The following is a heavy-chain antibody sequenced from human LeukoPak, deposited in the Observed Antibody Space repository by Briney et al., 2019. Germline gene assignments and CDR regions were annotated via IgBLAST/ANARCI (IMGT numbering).Heavy chain of an antibody. V-gene: IGHV1-69*05. CDR1: GYTFIGYH. Sequence: SVKVSCKASGYTFIGYHMHWVRQAPGQGLEWMGGIIPIFGTANYAQKFQGRVTITTDESTSTAYMELSSLRSEDTAVYYCASDRYGSGSYYIAAHDWGQGTLVTVSS. CDR3: ASDRYGSGSYYIAAHD. D-gene: IGHD3-10*01. J-gene: IGHJ4*02. CDR2: IIPIFGTA.